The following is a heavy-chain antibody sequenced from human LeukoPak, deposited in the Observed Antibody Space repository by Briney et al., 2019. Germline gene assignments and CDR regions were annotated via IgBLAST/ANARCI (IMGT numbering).Heavy chain of an antibody. CDR1: GFNFSDYA. J-gene: IGHJ4*02. CDR2: ILYDGSSK. Sequence: GGSLRLSCAVSGFNFSDYAMHWVRQAPGKGLEWVAVILYDGSSKYYTDSVKGRFTISRDISKNMVYLQMNSLTPEDTAVYYCARDLNIVVVVAATIWGQGTLVTVSS. D-gene: IGHD2-15*01. V-gene: IGHV3-30-3*01. CDR3: ARDLNIVVVVAATI.